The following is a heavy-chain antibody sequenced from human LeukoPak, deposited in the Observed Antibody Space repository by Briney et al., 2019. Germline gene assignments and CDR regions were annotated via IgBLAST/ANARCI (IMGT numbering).Heavy chain of an antibody. V-gene: IGHV3-21*01. CDR3: VRQVGEGLVEAFDI. Sequence: KPGGSLRLSCAASGFTFSDYSISWVRQAAGKGLEWVASISSSSLYIYYADPVKGRFTISRDNAKKSLYLQMNNLRAEDTAVYSWVRQVGEGLVEAFDIWGQGRMVTVSS. D-gene: IGHD2-8*02. J-gene: IGHJ3*02. CDR1: GFTFSDYS. CDR2: ISSSSLYI.